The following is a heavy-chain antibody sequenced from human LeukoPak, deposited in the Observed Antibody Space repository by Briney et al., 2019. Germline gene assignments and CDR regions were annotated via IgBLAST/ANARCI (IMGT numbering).Heavy chain of an antibody. D-gene: IGHD3-10*01. CDR2: IKTDVRTT. V-gene: IGHV3-74*01. CDR3: AGGSFGPNDC. CDR1: GFTLSRYW. Sequence: GGSLRLSCAAYGFTLSRYWMHWVRQAPGKVLVWVSNIKTDVRTTNYTDSVKGRFTISRDDAKNALYLQMNGLRCEDTAVYYCAGGSFGPNDCWGQGTLVTVSS. J-gene: IGHJ4*02.